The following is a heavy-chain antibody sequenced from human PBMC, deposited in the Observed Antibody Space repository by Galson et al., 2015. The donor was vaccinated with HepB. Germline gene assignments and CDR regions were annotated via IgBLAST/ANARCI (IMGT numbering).Heavy chain of an antibody. CDR2: IIPILGIA. CDR1: GGTFSSYA. Sequence: SVKVSCKASGGTFSSYAISWVRQAPGQGLERMGGIIPILGIANYAQKFQGRVTITADKSTSTAYMELSSLRSEDTAVYYCARVPPLITMVQGVPPGPPPWFFDYWGQGTLVTVSS. V-gene: IGHV1-69*10. CDR3: ARVPPLITMVQGVPPGPPPWFFDY. D-gene: IGHD3-10*01. J-gene: IGHJ4*02.